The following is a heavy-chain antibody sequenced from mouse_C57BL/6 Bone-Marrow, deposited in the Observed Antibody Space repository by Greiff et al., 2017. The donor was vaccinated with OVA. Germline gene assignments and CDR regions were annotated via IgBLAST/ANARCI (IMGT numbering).Heavy chain of an antibody. CDR2: INPSTGGT. CDR3: ARGRGLPRGY. D-gene: IGHD2-10*01. Sequence: VQLKQSGPELVKPGASVKISCKASGYSFTGYYMNWVKQSPEKSLEWIGEINPSTGGTTYNQKFKAKATLTLDKSSSTAYMQLKSLTSEDSAVYYCARGRGLPRGYWGQGTTLTVSS. V-gene: IGHV1-42*01. J-gene: IGHJ2*01. CDR1: GYSFTGYY.